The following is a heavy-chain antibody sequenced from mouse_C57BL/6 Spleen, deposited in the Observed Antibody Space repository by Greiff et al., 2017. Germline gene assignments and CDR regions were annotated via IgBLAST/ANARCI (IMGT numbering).Heavy chain of an antibody. J-gene: IGHJ2*01. Sequence: QVHVKQPGAELVRPGSSVKLSCKASGYTFTSYWMDWVKQRPGQGLEWIGNIYPSDSETHYNQKFKDKATLTVDKSSSTAYMQLSSLTSEDSAVYYCARGGVDWDYFDYWGQGTTLTVSS. CDR3: ARGGVDWDYFDY. CDR2: IYPSDSET. D-gene: IGHD4-1*01. CDR1: GYTFTSYW. V-gene: IGHV1-61*01.